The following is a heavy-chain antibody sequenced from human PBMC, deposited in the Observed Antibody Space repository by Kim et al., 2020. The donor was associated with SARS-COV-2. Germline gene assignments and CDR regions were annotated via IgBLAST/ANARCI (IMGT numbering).Heavy chain of an antibody. CDR3: STLSSDCGGDCYRYWYFDL. J-gene: IGHJ2*01. V-gene: IGHV4-39*01. D-gene: IGHD2-21*02. CDR1: GGSISSSSYY. CDR2: IYYSGST. Sequence: SETLSLTCTVSGGSISSSSYYWGWIRQPPGKGLEWIGSIYYSGSTYYNPSLKSRVTISVDTSKNQFSLKLSSVTAADTAVYYCSTLSSDCGGDCYRYWYFDLWGRGTLVTVSS.